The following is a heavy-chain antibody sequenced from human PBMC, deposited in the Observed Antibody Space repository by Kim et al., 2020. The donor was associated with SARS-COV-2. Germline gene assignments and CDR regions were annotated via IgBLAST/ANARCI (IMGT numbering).Heavy chain of an antibody. D-gene: IGHD3-10*01. CDR2: ISSSSSYI. Sequence: GGSLRLSCAASGFTFSSYSMNWVRQAPGKGLEWVSSISSSSSYIYYADSVKGRFTISRDNAKNSLYLQMNSLRAEDTAVYYCARFYGSGSYYYYYYGMDVWGQGTTVTVSS. J-gene: IGHJ6*02. CDR1: GFTFSSYS. CDR3: ARFYGSGSYYYYYYGMDV. V-gene: IGHV3-21*01.